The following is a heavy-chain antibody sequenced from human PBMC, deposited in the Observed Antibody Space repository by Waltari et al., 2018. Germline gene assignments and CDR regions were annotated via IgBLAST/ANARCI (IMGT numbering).Heavy chain of an antibody. CDR2: INTHNGNI. V-gene: IGHV1-18*01. J-gene: IGHJ4*02. CDR3: ARVITISGVVVPSGYSDY. D-gene: IGHD3-3*01. Sequence: QVQLVQSGPEVKKPGASVKVSCKASGYTFTTYGINWVRQAPGQGLEWMGWINTHNGNINYAQKFQVRVTMTTDTSTSTAYMELMNLRSDDTAVYYCARVITISGVVVPSGYSDYWGQGTLVTVSS. CDR1: GYTFTTYG.